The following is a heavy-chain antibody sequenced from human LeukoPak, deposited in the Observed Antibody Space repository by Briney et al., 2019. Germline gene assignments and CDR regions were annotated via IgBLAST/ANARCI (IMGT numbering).Heavy chain of an antibody. CDR3: ARLVGYCSSTSCQHDY. V-gene: IGHV1-18*04. CDR1: GYTFTSYG. CDR2: ISAYNGNT. J-gene: IGHJ4*02. D-gene: IGHD2-2*01. Sequence: ASVKVSCKASGYTFTSYGISWVRQAPGQGLEWMGWISAYNGNTNYAQELQGRVTMTTDTSTSTAYMELRSLRSDDTAVYYCARLVGYCSSTSCQHDYWGQGTLVTVSS.